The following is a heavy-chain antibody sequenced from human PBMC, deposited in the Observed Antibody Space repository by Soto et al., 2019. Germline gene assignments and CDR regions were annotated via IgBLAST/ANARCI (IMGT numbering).Heavy chain of an antibody. J-gene: IGHJ4*02. CDR2: INPNSGGT. CDR3: ARGQVVRGVIAY. CDR1: GYTFTGYY. V-gene: IGHV1-2*02. Sequence: ASVKVPCKASGYTFTGYYMHWVRQAPGQGLEWMGWINPNSGGTNYAQKFQGRVTMTRDTSISTAYMELSRLRSDDTAVYYCARGQVVRGVIAYWGQGTLVTVSS. D-gene: IGHD3-10*01.